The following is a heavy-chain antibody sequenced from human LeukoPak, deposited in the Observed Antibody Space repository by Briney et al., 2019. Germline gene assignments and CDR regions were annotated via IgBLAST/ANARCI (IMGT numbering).Heavy chain of an antibody. CDR1: GFIFSKYW. CDR3: VRGLLSGTYSRLFYFDL. D-gene: IGHD1-26*01. CDR2: IKEDASET. V-gene: IGHV3-7*01. J-gene: IGHJ2*01. Sequence: GGSLRLSCEASGFIFSKYWMSWVRQAPGKGLEWVANIKEDASETNSVDSVKGRFTISRDNAKKSLFLEMNGLRAEDTAVYFCVRGLLSGTYSRLFYFDLWGRGTLVTVSS.